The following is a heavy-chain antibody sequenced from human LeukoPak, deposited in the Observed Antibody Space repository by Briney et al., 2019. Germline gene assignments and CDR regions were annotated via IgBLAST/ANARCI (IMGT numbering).Heavy chain of an antibody. V-gene: IGHV4-39*07. D-gene: IGHD6-13*01. Sequence: PSETLSLTCTVSGGSISSSSYYWGWIRQPPGKGLEWIGSIYYSGSTYYNPSLKSRVTISVDTSKNQFSLKLSSVTAADTALYYCAKGMRIAAAAWGKSAFDIWGQGTMVTVSS. CDR1: GGSISSSSYY. CDR3: AKGMRIAAAAWGKSAFDI. CDR2: IYYSGST. J-gene: IGHJ3*02.